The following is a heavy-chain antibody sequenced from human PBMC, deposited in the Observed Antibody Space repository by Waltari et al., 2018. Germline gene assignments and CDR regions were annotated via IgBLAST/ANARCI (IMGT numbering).Heavy chain of an antibody. D-gene: IGHD7-27*01. J-gene: IGHJ3*02. CDR2: IIPILGIA. V-gene: IGHV1-69*02. CDR3: ARGRTGDRGVAFDI. Sequence: QVQLVQSGAAVKKPGSSVKVSCKASGGSFSSYTISWVRQAPGQGLEWMGRIIPILGIANYAQKFQGRVTITADKSTSTAYMELSSLRSEDTAVYYCARGRTGDRGVAFDIWGQGTMVTVSS. CDR1: GGSFSSYT.